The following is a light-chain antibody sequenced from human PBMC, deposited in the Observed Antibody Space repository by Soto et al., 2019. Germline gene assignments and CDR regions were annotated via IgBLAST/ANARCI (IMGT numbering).Light chain of an antibody. CDR3: HQYGSSPPYT. V-gene: IGKV3-20*01. CDR2: GSS. J-gene: IGKJ2*01. CDR1: QNINNNY. Sequence: VLTQSPGTLSLSPGERATLSCRASQNINNNYLAWYQQRPGQAPRLLIYGSSDRATGIPDRFSGSGSGTDVTLTSSRLEPEDFAVYYCHQYGSSPPYTFGQGTNLEI.